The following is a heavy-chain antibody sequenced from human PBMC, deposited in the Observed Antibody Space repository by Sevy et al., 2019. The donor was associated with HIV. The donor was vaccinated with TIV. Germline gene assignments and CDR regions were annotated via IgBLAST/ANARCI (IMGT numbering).Heavy chain of an antibody. J-gene: IGHJ4*02. CDR2: INPDGSKI. D-gene: IGHD2-15*01. V-gene: IGHV3-7*02. CDR3: VRAIQLAASY. Sequence: GGSLRLSCEASAINIRDYWMNWVRQAPGKGLEWVANINPDGSKIYYAESVKGRFTISRDSAKNSVFLQMTSLRVEDTAVYYCVRAIQLAASYWGQGMLVTVSS. CDR1: AINIRDYW.